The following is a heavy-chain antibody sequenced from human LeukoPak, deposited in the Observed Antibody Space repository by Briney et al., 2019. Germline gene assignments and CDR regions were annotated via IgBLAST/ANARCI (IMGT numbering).Heavy chain of an antibody. J-gene: IGHJ4*02. Sequence: PGGSLRLSCAASGFTFSSYAMTWVRQAPGKGLEWVSTISSSGSSTYYADSVKGRFTLSRDSSKNTLYLQMGSLRAEDTAVYYCGKDSCTGSPRAFDSWGQGTLVTVSS. CDR1: GFTFSSYA. D-gene: IGHD2-8*02. CDR3: GKDSCTGSPRAFDS. CDR2: ISSSGSST. V-gene: IGHV3-23*01.